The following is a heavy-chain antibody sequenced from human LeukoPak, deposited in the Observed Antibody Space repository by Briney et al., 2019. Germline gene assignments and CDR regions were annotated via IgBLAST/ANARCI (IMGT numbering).Heavy chain of an antibody. Sequence: ASVKVSCKTSGSGYTFTDYGISWVRQAPGQGLEWMGWISPNSGDTYYTQNFQGRVTMTTDTSTRTAYMELRSLDSDDTAVYYCARDLLTLTRNPAFSYWGQGTLVTVSS. D-gene: IGHD4-17*01. CDR3: ARDLLTLTRNPAFSY. CDR2: ISPNSGDT. CDR1: GSGYTFTDYG. V-gene: IGHV1-18*01. J-gene: IGHJ4*02.